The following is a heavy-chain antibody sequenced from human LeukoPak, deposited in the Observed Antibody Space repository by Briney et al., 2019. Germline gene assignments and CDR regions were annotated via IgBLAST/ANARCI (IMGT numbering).Heavy chain of an antibody. J-gene: IGHJ4*02. CDR2: IYSGGST. Sequence: GGSLRLSCAASAFTVSSNYMSWVRQAPGKGLEWVSVIYSGGSTYYADSVKGRFTISRDNSKNTLYLQMNSLRAEDTAVYYCAREDSGSYSTLFDYWGQGTLVTVSS. D-gene: IGHD1-26*01. V-gene: IGHV3-53*01. CDR3: AREDSGSYSTLFDY. CDR1: AFTVSSNY.